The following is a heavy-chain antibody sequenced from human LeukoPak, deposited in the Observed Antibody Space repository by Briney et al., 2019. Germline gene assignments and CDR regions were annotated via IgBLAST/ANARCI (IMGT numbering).Heavy chain of an antibody. CDR1: GFTFSSYW. V-gene: IGHV3-74*01. J-gene: IGHJ6*03. Sequence: PGGSLRLSCAASGFTFSSYWMHWVRQAPGKGLVWVSRINSDGSSTSYADSVKGRFTIPRDNAKNTLYLQMNSLRAEDTAVYYCARNIAAHYYYYMDVWGKGTTVTVSS. CDR2: INSDGSST. D-gene: IGHD6-13*01. CDR3: ARNIAAHYYYYMDV.